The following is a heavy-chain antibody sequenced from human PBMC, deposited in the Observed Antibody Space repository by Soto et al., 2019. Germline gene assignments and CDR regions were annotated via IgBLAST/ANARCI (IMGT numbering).Heavy chain of an antibody. V-gene: IGHV3-48*03. CDR3: AIVVVIGFDY. J-gene: IGHJ4*02. CDR1: GFTFSSYE. D-gene: IGHD3-22*01. Sequence: GGSLRLSCAASGFTFSSYELNWVRQAPGKGLEWVSYISSSGSTIYYADSVKGRFTISRDNAKNSLYLQMNSLRAEDTAVYYCAIVVVIGFDYWGQGTLVTVSS. CDR2: ISSSGSTI.